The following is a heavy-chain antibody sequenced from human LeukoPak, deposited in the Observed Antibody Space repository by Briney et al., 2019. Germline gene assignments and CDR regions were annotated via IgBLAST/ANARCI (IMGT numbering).Heavy chain of an antibody. V-gene: IGHV1-2*02. CDR1: GYTFTGYY. J-gene: IGHJ3*02. Sequence: ASVKVSCKASGYTFTGYYMHWVRQAPGQGLEWMGWINPNSGGTNYAQKFQGRVTMTRDTSISTAYMELSRLRSDDTAVYYCARGLQETLAWLKALSAFDIWGQGTMVTVSS. D-gene: IGHD5-24*01. CDR3: ARGLQETLAWLKALSAFDI. CDR2: INPNSGGT.